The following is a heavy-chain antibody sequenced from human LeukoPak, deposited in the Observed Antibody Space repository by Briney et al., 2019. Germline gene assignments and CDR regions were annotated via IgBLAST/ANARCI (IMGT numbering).Heavy chain of an antibody. D-gene: IGHD2-2*01. V-gene: IGHV5-51*01. CDR3: ARLADTTC. Sequence: RGESLKISCKGSGYTFTNYWVAWVRQMPGKGLEWVGSIWPDDSDTRYSASFRGQVTFSADNSISTAFLQWSSLKASDTAIYFCARLADTTCWGQGTLVTVSS. CDR1: GYTFTNYW. CDR2: IWPDDSDT. J-gene: IGHJ4*02.